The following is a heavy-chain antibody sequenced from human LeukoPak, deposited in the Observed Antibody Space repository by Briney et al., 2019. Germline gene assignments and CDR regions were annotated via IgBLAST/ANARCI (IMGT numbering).Heavy chain of an antibody. V-gene: IGHV1-69*05. CDR2: IIPVFGTA. CDR3: ARGDYYGPESYWHTKWFDP. CDR1: GGTFNSHV. J-gene: IGHJ5*02. D-gene: IGHD3-10*01. Sequence: SVKVSCKASGGTFNSHVISWVRQAPGQGLEWMGGIIPVFGTANYAQKFQGRVTITTDESTTTAYMEMSSLRSEDTAVYYCARGDYYGPESYWHTKWFDPWGQGTLVTVSS.